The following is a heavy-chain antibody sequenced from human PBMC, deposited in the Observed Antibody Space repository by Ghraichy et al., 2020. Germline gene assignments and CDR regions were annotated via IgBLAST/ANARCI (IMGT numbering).Heavy chain of an antibody. CDR2: ITGSSITI. D-gene: IGHD6-13*01. CDR1: GFSFSDYS. J-gene: IGHJ2*01. V-gene: IGHV3-48*01. CDR3: ARLPLPRRAAVGDWYFGL. Sequence: LSLTCAGSGFSFSDYSMIWVRLTPRKALEWVSYITGSSITIFYTDSVKGRFTISRDNAKNSLYLQMNSLRAEDTAVYYCARLPLPRRAAVGDWYFGLWGRGTLVTVSS.